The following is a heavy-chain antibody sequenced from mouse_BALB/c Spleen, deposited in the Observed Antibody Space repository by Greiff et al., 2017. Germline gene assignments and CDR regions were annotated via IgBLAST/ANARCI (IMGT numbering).Heavy chain of an antibody. D-gene: IGHD2-1*01. V-gene: IGHV1S29*02. CDR2: IYPYNGGT. Sequence: VQLQQSGPELVKPGASVKISYKASGYTFTDYNMHWVKQSHGKSLEWIGYIYPYNGGTGYNQKFKSKATLTVDNSSSTAYMELRSLTSEDSAVYYCARSGNYGNFDYWGQGTTLTVSS. CDR1: GYTFTDYN. CDR3: ARSGNYGNFDY. J-gene: IGHJ2*01.